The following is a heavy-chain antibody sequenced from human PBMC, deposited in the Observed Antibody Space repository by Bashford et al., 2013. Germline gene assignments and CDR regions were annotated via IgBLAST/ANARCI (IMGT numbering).Heavy chain of an antibody. D-gene: IGHD5-24*01. CDR1: GYTFTFYA. V-gene: IGHV1-3*01. CDR2: INAGSGNT. J-gene: IGHJ4*02. CDR3: ARVGQWLTSLDY. Sequence: ASVKVSCKAXGYTFTFYALHWVRQAPGKGLSGWGWINAGSGNTKYSQNFQARVTITRDTSANTAYMELSSLRSEDTAVYYCARVGQWLTSLDYWGQGTLVTVSS.